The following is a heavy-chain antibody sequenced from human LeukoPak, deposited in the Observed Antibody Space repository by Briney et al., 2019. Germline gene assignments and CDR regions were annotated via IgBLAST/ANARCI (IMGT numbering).Heavy chain of an antibody. CDR3: ARGAKSSSSSFRWFDP. D-gene: IGHD6-6*01. J-gene: IGHJ5*02. CDR2: INHSGST. CDR1: GGSFSGYY. Sequence: SETLSLTCAVYGGSFSGYYWSWIRQPPGKGLEWIGEINHSGSTNYNPSPKSRVTISVDTSKNQFSLKLSSVTATDTAVYYCARGAKSSSSSFRWFDPWGQGTLVTVSS. V-gene: IGHV4-34*01.